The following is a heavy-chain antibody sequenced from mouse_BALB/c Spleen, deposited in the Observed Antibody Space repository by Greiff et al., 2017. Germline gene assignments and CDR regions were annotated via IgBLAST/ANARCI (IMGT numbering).Heavy chain of an antibody. CDR2: IWAGGST. CDR1: GFSLTSYG. D-gene: IGHD1-1*01. J-gene: IGHJ2*01. Sequence: VKLQESGPGLVAPSQSLSITCTVSGFSLTSYGVHWVRQPPGKGLEWLGVIWAGGSTNYNSALMSRLSISKDNSKSQVFLKMNSLQTDDTAMYYCARDAITTVRAGNYFDYWGQGTTLTVSS. CDR3: ARDAITTVRAGNYFDY. V-gene: IGHV2-9*02.